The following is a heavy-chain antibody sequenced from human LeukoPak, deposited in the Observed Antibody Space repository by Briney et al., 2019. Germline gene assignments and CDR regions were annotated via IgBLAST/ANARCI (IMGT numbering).Heavy chain of an antibody. D-gene: IGHD3-10*01. V-gene: IGHV4-34*01. CDR3: ARRRYYGSGSYYVPKGPFEY. J-gene: IGHJ4*02. Sequence: SETLSLTCAVYGGSFSGYYWSWIRQPPGKGLEWIGEINHSGSTNYNPSLKSRVTISVDTSKNQFSLKLSSVTAADTAVYYCARRRYYGSGSYYVPKGPFEYWGQGTLVTVSS. CDR1: GGSFSGYY. CDR2: INHSGST.